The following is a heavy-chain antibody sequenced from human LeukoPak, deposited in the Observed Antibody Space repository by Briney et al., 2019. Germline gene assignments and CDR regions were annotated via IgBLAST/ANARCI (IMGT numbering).Heavy chain of an antibody. CDR2: ISGSGGST. CDR1: GFTFSNYA. Sequence: GGSLRLSCAASGFTFSNYAMSWVRQAPGKGLEWVSAISGSGGSTYYADSVKGRFTISRDNSKNTLYLQMNSLRAEDAAVYYCAKDMSSGWPHYFDYWGQGTLVTVSS. V-gene: IGHV3-23*01. J-gene: IGHJ4*02. CDR3: AKDMSSGWPHYFDY. D-gene: IGHD6-19*01.